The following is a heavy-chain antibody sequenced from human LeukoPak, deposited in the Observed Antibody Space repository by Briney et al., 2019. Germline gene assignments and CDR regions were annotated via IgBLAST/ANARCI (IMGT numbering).Heavy chain of an antibody. CDR1: GGSISSYY. J-gene: IGHJ4*02. D-gene: IGHD3-3*01. Sequence: PSETLSLTCTVSGGSISSYYWSWIRQPPGKGLEWIGYIYHSGSTYYNPSLKSRVTISVDRSKNQFSLKLSSVTAADTAVYYCARARFLEWFPFDYWGQGTLVTVSS. CDR3: ARARFLEWFPFDY. V-gene: IGHV4-59*12. CDR2: IYHSGST.